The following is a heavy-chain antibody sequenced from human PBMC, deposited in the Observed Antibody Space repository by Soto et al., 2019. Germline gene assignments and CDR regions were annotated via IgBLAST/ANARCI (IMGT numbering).Heavy chain of an antibody. J-gene: IGHJ4*02. Sequence: LGGSLRLSCAASGFTFKSYAVSWVRQAPGKGLEWVSVITGSGDSTYYADSVKGRFTISRDNSKNTLYLQMNSLRAEDTAVYYCAKELRHDCNLAYFCRWDKGTLVTVSS. V-gene: IGHV3-23*01. D-gene: IGHD2-21*02. CDR1: GFTFKSYA. CDR2: ITGSGDST. CDR3: AKELRHDCNLAYFCR.